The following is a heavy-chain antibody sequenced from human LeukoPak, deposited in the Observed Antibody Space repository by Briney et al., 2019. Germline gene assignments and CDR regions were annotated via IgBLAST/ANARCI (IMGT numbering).Heavy chain of an antibody. D-gene: IGHD4-17*01. CDR1: GGSFSGCY. CDR2: INHSGST. CDR3: ASQDDYGDVGIDY. Sequence: SETLSLTCAVYGGSFSGCYWSWIRQPPGKGLEWIGEINHSGSTNYNPSLKSRVTISVDTSKNQFSLKLSSVTAAGTAVYYCASQDDYGDVGIDYWGQGTLVTVSS. V-gene: IGHV4-34*01. J-gene: IGHJ4*02.